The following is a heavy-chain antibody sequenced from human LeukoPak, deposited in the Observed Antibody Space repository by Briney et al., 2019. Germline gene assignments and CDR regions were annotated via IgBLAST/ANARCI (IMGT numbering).Heavy chain of an antibody. Sequence: PSETLSLTCAVYGGSFSGYYWSWIRQPPGKGLEWIGEINHSGSTNYNPSLKSRVTISVDTSKNQFSLKLSSVTAADTAVYYCARGFVIAAAGTSIVDYWGQGTLVTVSS. CDR2: INHSGST. CDR3: ARGFVIAAAGTSIVDY. V-gene: IGHV4-34*01. D-gene: IGHD6-13*01. J-gene: IGHJ4*02. CDR1: GGSFSGYY.